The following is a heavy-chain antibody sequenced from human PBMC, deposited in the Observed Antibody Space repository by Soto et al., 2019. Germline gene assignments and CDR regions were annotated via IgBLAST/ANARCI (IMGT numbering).Heavy chain of an antibody. Sequence: GGSLRLSYAASGFTFSSYGMHWVRQAPGKGLEWVAVIWYDGSNKYYADSVKGRFTISRDNSKNTLYLQMNSLRAEDTAVYYCARDPSVDYYDSSGTLDYWGQGTLVTVSS. CDR2: IWYDGSNK. V-gene: IGHV3-33*01. CDR3: ARDPSVDYYDSSGTLDY. CDR1: GFTFSSYG. D-gene: IGHD3-22*01. J-gene: IGHJ4*02.